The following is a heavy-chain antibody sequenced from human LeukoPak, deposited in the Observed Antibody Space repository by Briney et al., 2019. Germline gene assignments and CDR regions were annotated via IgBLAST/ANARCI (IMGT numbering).Heavy chain of an antibody. CDR2: IYYSGST. J-gene: IGHJ4*02. Sequence: PSETLSLTCTVSGGSISSYYWSWIRQPPGKGLELIGYIYYSGSTNYNPSLKSRVTISVDTSKNQFSLKLSSVTAADTAVYYCARSVDGYNFGYWGQGTLVTVSS. CDR3: ARSVDGYNFGY. V-gene: IGHV4-59*08. CDR1: GGSISSYY. D-gene: IGHD5-24*01.